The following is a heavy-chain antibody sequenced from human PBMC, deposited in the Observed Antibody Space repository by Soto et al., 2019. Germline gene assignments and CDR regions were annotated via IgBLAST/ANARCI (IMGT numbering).Heavy chain of an antibody. J-gene: IGHJ5*02. D-gene: IGHD2-15*01. Sequence: GGSLRLSCAASGFTFSSYSMNWVRQAPGKGLEWVSYISSSSSTIYYADSVKGRFTISRDNAKNSLYLQMNSLRDEDTAVYYCARSPDYSGPHNWFDPWGQGTPVTVSS. CDR1: GFTFSSYS. CDR2: ISSSSSTI. CDR3: ARSPDYSGPHNWFDP. V-gene: IGHV3-48*02.